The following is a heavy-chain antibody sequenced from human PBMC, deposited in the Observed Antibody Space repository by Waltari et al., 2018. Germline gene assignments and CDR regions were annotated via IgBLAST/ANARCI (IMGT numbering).Heavy chain of an antibody. Sequence: VQLVQSGSELKKSGASVKVSCKASGYIFTTYGINWVRQAPGQGLEWMGWINTNTGNPTYVQGFTGRFVFSLDTSVSTAYLQISSLKAEDSAIYYCARGGGTFSKPQYFDSWGQGTRVTVSS. CDR2: INTNTGNP. D-gene: IGHD1-26*01. V-gene: IGHV7-4-1*02. J-gene: IGHJ4*02. CDR3: ARGGGTFSKPQYFDS. CDR1: GYIFTTYG.